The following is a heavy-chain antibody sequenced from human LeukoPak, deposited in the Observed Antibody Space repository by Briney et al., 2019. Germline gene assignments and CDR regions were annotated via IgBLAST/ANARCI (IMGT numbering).Heavy chain of an antibody. J-gene: IGHJ4*02. V-gene: IGHV4-4*02. D-gene: IGHD4-23*01. Sequence: GSLRLSCAASGFTFSSYGMSWVRQPPGKELEWIGEIYSSGSTNYNPSLKSRVTISVDKSNNQFSLKLSSVTAADTAVYYCARNGRWCIDYWGQGTLVTVSS. CDR1: GFTFSSYGM. CDR3: ARNGRWCIDY. CDR2: IYSSGST.